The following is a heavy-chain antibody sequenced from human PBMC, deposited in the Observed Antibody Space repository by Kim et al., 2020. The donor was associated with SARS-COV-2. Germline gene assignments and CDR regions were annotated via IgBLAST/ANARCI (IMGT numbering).Heavy chain of an antibody. J-gene: IGHJ4*02. Sequence: YVDSVEGRFIMSRDNAKNSLYLQMNSLRTEDTAIYYCAALDSVQVPGGIWGQGTLVTVSS. CDR3: AALDSVQVPGGI. V-gene: IGHV3-48*03. D-gene: IGHD3-10*01.